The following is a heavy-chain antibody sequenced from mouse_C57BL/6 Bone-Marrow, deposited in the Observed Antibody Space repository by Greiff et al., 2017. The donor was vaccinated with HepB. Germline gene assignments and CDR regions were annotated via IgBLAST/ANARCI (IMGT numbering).Heavy chain of an antibody. CDR1: GYTFTSYW. CDR3: ARRWYFDV. CDR2: IDPSDSYT. V-gene: IGHV1-69*01. Sequence: VQLQQPGAELVMPGASVKLSCKASGYTFTSYWMHWVKQRPGQGLEWIGEIDPSDSYTNYNQKFKGKSTLTVDKSSSTDYMQLSSLTSEDSAVYYCARRWYFDVWGTGTTVTVSS. J-gene: IGHJ1*03.